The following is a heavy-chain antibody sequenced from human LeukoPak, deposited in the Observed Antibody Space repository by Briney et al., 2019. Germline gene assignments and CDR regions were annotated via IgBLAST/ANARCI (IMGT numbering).Heavy chain of an antibody. J-gene: IGHJ4*02. CDR3: ARGPRDIVVVDAHYFDY. Sequence: GGSLRLSCAASGFTFSSYAMHWVRQAPGKGLEWVAIISDDGSNKYYADSVKGRFTISRDNSKNTLYLQMNSLRAGDTAVYYCARGPRDIVVVDAHYFDYWGQGTLVTVSS. CDR2: ISDDGSNK. CDR1: GFTFSSYA. V-gene: IGHV3-30-3*01. D-gene: IGHD2-15*01.